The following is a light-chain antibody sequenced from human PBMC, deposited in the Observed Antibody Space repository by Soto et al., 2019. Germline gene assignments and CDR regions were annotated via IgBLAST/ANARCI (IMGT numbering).Light chain of an antibody. Sequence: EIVLTQSPGTLSLSPGERATLSCRASQGVSSSYLAWYQQKPGQAPRLLIYGASGRATGIPDRFSGSGSGTDFTLTISRLEPEDFAVYYCQQYDSSPMYTFGQGTKLEIK. V-gene: IGKV3-20*01. CDR1: QGVSSSY. CDR3: QQYDSSPMYT. CDR2: GAS. J-gene: IGKJ2*01.